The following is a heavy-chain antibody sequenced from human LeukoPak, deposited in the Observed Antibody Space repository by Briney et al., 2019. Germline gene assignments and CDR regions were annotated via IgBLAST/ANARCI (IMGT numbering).Heavy chain of an antibody. J-gene: IGHJ6*03. V-gene: IGHV1-18*01. Sequence: GASVKVSCKASGYTFTSYGISWVRQAPGQGLEWMGWISAYNGNTNYAQKLQGRVTMTTDTSTSTAYMELRSLRSDDTAVYYCARSGSGSYYTRLYYYYYMDVWGKGTTVTISS. CDR1: GYTFTSYG. D-gene: IGHD3-10*01. CDR3: ARSGSGSYYTRLYYYYYMDV. CDR2: ISAYNGNT.